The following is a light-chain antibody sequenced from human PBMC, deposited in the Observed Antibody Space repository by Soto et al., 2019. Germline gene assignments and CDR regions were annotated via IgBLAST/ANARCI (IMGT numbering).Light chain of an antibody. J-gene: IGLJ2*01. CDR3: ISYAGSPYVV. CDR1: SSDVGGYNY. V-gene: IGLV2-8*01. Sequence: QSALTQPPSAPGSPGQSVTISCTGTSSDVGGYNYVSWYQQHPGKAPKLMIYEVSKRPSGVPDRFSGSKSGNTASLTVSGLQAEDEADYYCISYAGSPYVVFGGGTKLTVL. CDR2: EVS.